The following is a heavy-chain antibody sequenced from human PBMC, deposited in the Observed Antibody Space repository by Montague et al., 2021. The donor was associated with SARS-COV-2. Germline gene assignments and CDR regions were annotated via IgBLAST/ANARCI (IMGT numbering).Heavy chain of an antibody. J-gene: IGHJ5*02. CDR1: GGSMSDHY. CDR3: AGAVFVRRAVNWFDP. V-gene: IGHV4-59*11. CDR2: IYYSGGI. Sequence: SETLSLTCTVSGGSMSDHYWSWIRQPPGKGLEWLAYIYYSGGINSNASLKSRVSMSVDTSKNQFSLKLTSMTAADTAVYYCAGAVFVRRAVNWFDPWGQGTLVTVSS. D-gene: IGHD3-10*01.